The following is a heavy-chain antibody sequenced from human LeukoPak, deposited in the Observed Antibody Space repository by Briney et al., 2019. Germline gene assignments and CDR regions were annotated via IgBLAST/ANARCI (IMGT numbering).Heavy chain of an antibody. V-gene: IGHV1-18*01. D-gene: IGHD2-2*01. CDR2: ISVYNGNT. J-gene: IGHJ4*02. CDR3: ARGYLSDIVVVPAAFDY. CDR1: GYTFTSYG. Sequence: GASVKVSCKASGYTFTSYGISWVRQAPGQGLEWMGWISVYNGNTNYAQKLQGRVTMTTGTSTSTAYMELRSLRSDDTAVYYCARGYLSDIVVVPAAFDYWGQGTLVTVSS.